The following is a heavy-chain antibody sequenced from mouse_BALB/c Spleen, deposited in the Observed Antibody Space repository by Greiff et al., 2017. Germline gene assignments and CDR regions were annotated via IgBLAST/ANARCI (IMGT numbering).Heavy chain of an antibody. CDR3: ARHRFAY. V-gene: IGHV5-12-2*01. CDR2: ISNGGGST. J-gene: IGHJ3*01. Sequence: VKLVESGGGLVQPGGSLKLSCAASGFTFSSYTMSWVRQTPEKRLEWVAYISNGGGSTYYPDTVKGRFTISRDNAKNTLYLQMSSLKSEDTAMYYCARHRFAYWGQGTLVTVSA. CDR1: GFTFSSYT.